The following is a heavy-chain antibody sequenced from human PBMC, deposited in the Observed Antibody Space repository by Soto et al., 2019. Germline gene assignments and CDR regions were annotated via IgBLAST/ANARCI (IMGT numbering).Heavy chain of an antibody. CDR3: AEDYCSGSSCYSLFSYGMDV. D-gene: IGHD2-15*01. CDR1: GFTFSSYA. V-gene: IGHV3-30-3*01. CDR2: ISYDGSNK. J-gene: IGHJ6*02. Sequence: QVQLVESGGGVVQPGRSLRLSCAASGFTFSSYAMHWVRQAPGKGLEWVAVISYDGSNKYYADSVKGRFTISRDNSKNTLYLQINSLRAEDTAVYYGAEDYCSGSSCYSLFSYGMDVWGQGTTVTVSS.